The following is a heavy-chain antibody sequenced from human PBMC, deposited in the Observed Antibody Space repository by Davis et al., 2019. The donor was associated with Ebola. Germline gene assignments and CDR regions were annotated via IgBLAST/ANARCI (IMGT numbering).Heavy chain of an antibody. CDR1: GGSFSGYY. CDR2: INHSGST. D-gene: IGHD3-16*02. V-gene: IGHV4-34*01. J-gene: IGHJ4*02. CDR3: ARGGSYRPYYFDY. Sequence: PSQTLSLTCGVYGGSFSGYYWNWIRQSPGKGLEWIGEINHSGSTNYNPSLKSRVTISVDTSKNQFSLKLSSVTAADTAVYYCARGGSYRPYYFDYWGQGTLVSVSS.